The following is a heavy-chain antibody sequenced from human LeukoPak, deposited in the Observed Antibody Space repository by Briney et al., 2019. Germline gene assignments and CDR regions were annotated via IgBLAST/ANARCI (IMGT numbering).Heavy chain of an antibody. CDR3: AREQRGRYDFWSGYYYFDY. J-gene: IGHJ4*02. D-gene: IGHD3-3*01. CDR1: GGSFSGYY. CDR2: INHSGST. V-gene: IGHV4-34*01. Sequence: SETLSLTCAVYGGSFSGYYWSWIRQPLGKGLEWIGEINHSGSTNYNPSLKSRVTISVDTSKNQFSLKLSSVTAADTAVYYCAREQRGRYDFWSGYYYFDYWGQGTLVTVSS.